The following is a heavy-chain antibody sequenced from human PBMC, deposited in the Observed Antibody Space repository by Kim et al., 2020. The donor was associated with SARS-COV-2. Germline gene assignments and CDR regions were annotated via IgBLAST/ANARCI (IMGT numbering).Heavy chain of an antibody. J-gene: IGHJ3*01. D-gene: IGHD1-20*01. CDR3: ARVKWTGLALTPYNSFDV. Sequence: GESLKISCQASGYSFNTYWIGWVCQMPERGLEWMAIIYPRDPDARYSPFFQGQVTISVDRSITTAYLQWNILEASDTAIYYCARVKWTGLALTPYNSFDV. CDR1: GYSFNTYW. V-gene: IGHV5-51*01. CDR2: IYPRDPDA.